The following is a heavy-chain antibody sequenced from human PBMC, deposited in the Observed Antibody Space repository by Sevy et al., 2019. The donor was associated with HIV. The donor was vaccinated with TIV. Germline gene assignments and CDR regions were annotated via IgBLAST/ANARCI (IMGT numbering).Heavy chain of an antibody. CDR1: GFTFSSYA. CDR3: ARDSEYSRSYSGLDY. CDR2: ISYDGSNK. D-gene: IGHD1-26*01. J-gene: IGHJ4*01. V-gene: IGHV3-30-3*01. Sequence: GGSLRLSCAASGFTFSSYAMHWVRQAPGKGLEWVAVISYDGSNKYYADSVKGRFTISRDISKNTLYLQMNSLRAEDTAVYYCARDSEYSRSYSGLDYWGQGTLVTVSS.